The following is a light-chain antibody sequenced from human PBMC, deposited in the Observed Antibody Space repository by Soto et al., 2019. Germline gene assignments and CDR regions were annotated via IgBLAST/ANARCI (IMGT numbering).Light chain of an antibody. Sequence: QSALTQPASVSGSPGQSFTISCTGTSSDVGGYNYVSWYQQHPGKAPKLMIYDVSNRPSGVSNRFSGSKSDNTASLTISGLQAEDEADYYCSSYTSSSTQVFGGGTQLTVL. J-gene: IGLJ2*01. CDR2: DVS. CDR1: SSDVGGYNY. V-gene: IGLV2-14*01. CDR3: SSYTSSSTQV.